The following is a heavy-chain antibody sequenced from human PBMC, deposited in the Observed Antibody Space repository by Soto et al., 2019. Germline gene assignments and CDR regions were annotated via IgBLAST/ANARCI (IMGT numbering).Heavy chain of an antibody. CDR2: VYWNDGR. D-gene: IGHD3-3*01. CDR1: GFSLTARGEG. V-gene: IGHV2-5*01. Sequence: QMTLKESGPTLVKPTQTLTLTCTFSGFSLTARGEGVGWIRQPPGKAPEWLAVVYWNDGRRYNPSLRSRLTITKDTSKNQVPLKMTNMDPWETATYYWAYRRGASDTGGVFDPWGQGTLVTVSS. CDR3: AYRRGASDTGGVFDP. J-gene: IGHJ5*02.